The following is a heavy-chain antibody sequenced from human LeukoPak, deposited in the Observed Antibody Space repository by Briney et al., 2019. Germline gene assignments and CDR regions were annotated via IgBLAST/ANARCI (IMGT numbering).Heavy chain of an antibody. CDR3: ARAITVSSSSFFDY. CDR2: IYYSGST. D-gene: IGHD6-6*01. Sequence: PSQTLSLTCTVSGGSISSGGYYWGWIRQHPGKGLEWIGYIYYSGSTYYNPSLKSRVTISVNTSKNQFSLKLSSVTAADTAVYYCARAITVSSSSFFDYWGQGTLVTVSS. J-gene: IGHJ4*02. V-gene: IGHV4-31*03. CDR1: GGSISSGGYY.